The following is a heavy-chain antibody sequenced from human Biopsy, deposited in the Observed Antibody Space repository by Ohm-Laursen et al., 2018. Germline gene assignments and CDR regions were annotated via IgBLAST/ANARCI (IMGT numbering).Heavy chain of an antibody. CDR3: ARLNSGTYDASDL. CDR2: IYGGGSPV. Sequence: SLRLSCAASGFSFSSYGMHWVRQAPGKGLEWISYIYGGGSPVSYADSVKGQFTISRDNAQNSLYLHMNSLRAEDTAVYYCARLNSGTYDASDLWGQGTMVIVSS. CDR1: GFSFSSYG. V-gene: IGHV3-48*03. J-gene: IGHJ3*01. D-gene: IGHD1-26*01.